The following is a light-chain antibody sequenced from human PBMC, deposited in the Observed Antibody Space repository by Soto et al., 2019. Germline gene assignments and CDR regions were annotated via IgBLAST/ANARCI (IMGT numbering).Light chain of an antibody. CDR1: QNINIW. J-gene: IGKJ1*01. CDR3: QQYETYWT. Sequence: DTQMTQSPSTLSASVGDRVTITCRASQNINIWLAWYQQKPGKAPKLLIYKASSLESGVPSRFTGSGSGTEFTLPINSLQPDDSATYYCQQYETYWTFGQGTKVEIK. CDR2: KAS. V-gene: IGKV1-5*03.